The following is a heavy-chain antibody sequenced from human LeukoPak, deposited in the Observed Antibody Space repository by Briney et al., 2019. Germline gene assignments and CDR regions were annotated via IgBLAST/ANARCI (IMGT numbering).Heavy chain of an antibody. CDR3: ARDAPNYYDSSGYHLPRFDY. CDR1: GGSISSSNW. V-gene: IGHV4-4*02. J-gene: IGHJ4*02. D-gene: IGHD3-22*01. CDR2: IYHSGST. Sequence: SGTLSLTCAVSGGSISSSNWWSWVRQPPGKGLEWIGEIYHSGSTNYNPSLKSRVTISVDKSKNQFSLKLSSVTAADTAVYYCARDAPNYYDSSGYHLPRFDYWGQGTLVTVSS.